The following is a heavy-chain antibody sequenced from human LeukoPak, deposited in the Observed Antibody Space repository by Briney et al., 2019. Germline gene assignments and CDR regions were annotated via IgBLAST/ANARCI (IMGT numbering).Heavy chain of an antibody. CDR2: IGTAGDT. CDR3: ARAGITGTFDY. V-gene: IGHV3-13*01. J-gene: IGHJ4*02. CDR1: GFTFSSYD. Sequence: AGGSLRLSCAASGFTFSSYDMHWVRQATGKGLEWVSAIGTAGDTYYPGSVKGRFTISRENAKNSLYLQMNSLRAGDTAVYYCARAGITGTFDYWGQGTLVTVSS. D-gene: IGHD1-7*01.